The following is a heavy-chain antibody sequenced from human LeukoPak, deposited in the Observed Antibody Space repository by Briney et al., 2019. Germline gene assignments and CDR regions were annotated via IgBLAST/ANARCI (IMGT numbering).Heavy chain of an antibody. J-gene: IGHJ5*02. D-gene: IGHD3-22*01. CDR1: GFTFSNYG. Sequence: GRSLRLSCAASGFTFSNYGMHWVRQVPGKGLEWVAAIWFDGIRKYYADSVKGRFTISRDNSKNTLYLQMNSLRAEDTAVYYCVKGGSSGYRWFDPWGQGTLVTVSS. V-gene: IGHV3-33*06. CDR2: IWFDGIRK. CDR3: VKGGSSGYRWFDP.